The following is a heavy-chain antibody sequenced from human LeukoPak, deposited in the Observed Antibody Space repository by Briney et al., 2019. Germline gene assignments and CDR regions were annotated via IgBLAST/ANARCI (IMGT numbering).Heavy chain of an antibody. D-gene: IGHD3-3*01. CDR3: AGGGVKSYYYYGMDV. J-gene: IGHJ6*02. CDR2: IYYSGST. V-gene: IGHV4-59*01. CDR1: GGSISSYY. Sequence: SETLSLTCTVSGGSISSYYWSWIRQPPGKGLEWIGYIYYSGSTNYNPSLKSRVTISVDTSKNQFSLKLSSVTAADTAVYYCAGGGVKSYYYYGMDVWGQGTRVTVSS.